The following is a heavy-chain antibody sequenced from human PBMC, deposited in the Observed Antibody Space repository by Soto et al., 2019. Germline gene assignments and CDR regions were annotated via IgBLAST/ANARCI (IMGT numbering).Heavy chain of an antibody. Sequence: SGPTMVNPTETLTLTCTVSGLSVNNGRLGVSCIRQPPGKALGWLAHSFPNDEKSYSTSLKGRFTISKDNSKSQVVLTMTNVGPVDSGIYYCALIKDCSMTDYYLASLDTWGQGTMVTVSS. D-gene: IGHD2-2*01. J-gene: IGHJ5*02. CDR1: GLSVNNGRLG. CDR3: ALIKDCSMTDYYLASLDT. CDR2: SFPNDEK. V-gene: IGHV2-26*01.